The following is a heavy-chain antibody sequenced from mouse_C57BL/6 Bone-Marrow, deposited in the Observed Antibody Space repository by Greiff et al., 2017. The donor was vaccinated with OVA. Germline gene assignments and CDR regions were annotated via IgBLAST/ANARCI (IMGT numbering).Heavy chain of an antibody. CDR2: IRNKANGYTT. J-gene: IGHJ4*01. Sequence: DVMLVESGGGLVQPGGSLSLSCAASGFTFTDYYMSWVRQPPGKALEWLGFIRNKANGYTTEYSASVKGRFTISRDNSQSILYLQMNALRAEDSATYYCARARTGAMDYWGQGTSVTVSS. CDR3: ARARTGAMDY. CDR1: GFTFTDYY. D-gene: IGHD3-3*01. V-gene: IGHV7-3*01.